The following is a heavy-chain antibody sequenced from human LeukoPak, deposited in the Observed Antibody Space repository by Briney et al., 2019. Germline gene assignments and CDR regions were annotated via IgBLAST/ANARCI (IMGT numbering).Heavy chain of an antibody. V-gene: IGHV3-66*01. CDR3: AGDADVDLDWIALEY. J-gene: IGHJ4*02. D-gene: IGHD1-1*01. CDR2: IYSGGSR. Sequence: GGSLRLSCAVSGFTVSSAYMSWVRQAPGKGLEWVSVIYSGGSRNYADSVRGRFTISRDMSKNTLSLDMNSLRAEDTAVYYCAGDADVDLDWIALEYWGQGTLVTVSS. CDR1: GFTVSSAY.